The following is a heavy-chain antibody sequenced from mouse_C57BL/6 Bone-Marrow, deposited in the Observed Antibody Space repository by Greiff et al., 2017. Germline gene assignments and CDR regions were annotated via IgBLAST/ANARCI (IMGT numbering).Heavy chain of an antibody. CDR3: VSTGSYAMDY. CDR1: GFSFNTYA. CDR2: IRSKSNNYAT. D-gene: IGHD4-1*02. Sequence: VQLQQSGGGLVQPKGSLKLSCAASGFSFNTYAMNWVRQAPGKGLEWVARIRSKSNNYATYYADSVKDRFTISRDDSESMLYLQMNNLKTEDTAMYYCVSTGSYAMDYWGQGTSVTVSS. J-gene: IGHJ4*01. V-gene: IGHV10-1*01.